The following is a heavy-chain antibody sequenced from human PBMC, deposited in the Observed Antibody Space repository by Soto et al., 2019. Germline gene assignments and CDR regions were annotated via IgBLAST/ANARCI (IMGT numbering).Heavy chain of an antibody. V-gene: IGHV4-61*08. CDR3: ARVLLWFGELLPNWFDP. CDR1: GGSISSGGYY. CDR2: IYYSGST. J-gene: IGHJ5*02. Sequence: SETLSLTCTVSGGSISSGGYYWSWIRQHPGKGLEWIGYIYYSGSTNYNPSLKSRVTISVDTSKNQVSLKLSSVTAADTAVYYCARVLLWFGELLPNWFDPWGQGTLVTVSS. D-gene: IGHD3-10*01.